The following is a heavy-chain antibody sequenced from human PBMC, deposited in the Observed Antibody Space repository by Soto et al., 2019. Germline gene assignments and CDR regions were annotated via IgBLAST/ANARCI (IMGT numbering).Heavy chain of an antibody. CDR3: AGGETNLNCSDY. CDR1: GGAISSYY. D-gene: IGHD3-16*01. V-gene: IGHV4-59*01. CDR2: IYYSGST. Sequence: PSETLSLTCTVSGGAISSYYWSWIRQPPGKGLEWIGYIYYSGSTNYNPSLKSRVTISLDTSKNQFSLKLSSVTAADTAVYYCAGGETNLNCSDYWGQGTLVTVSS. J-gene: IGHJ4*02.